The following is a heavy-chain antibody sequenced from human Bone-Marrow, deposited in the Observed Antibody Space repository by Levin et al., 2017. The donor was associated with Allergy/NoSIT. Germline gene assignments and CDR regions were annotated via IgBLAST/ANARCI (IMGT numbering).Heavy chain of an antibody. J-gene: IGHJ4*02. CDR3: AKVPGRSNWGGHFDY. D-gene: IGHD7-27*01. CDR2: VSGDGVSK. Sequence: PGGSLRLSCAASGFTFSNYAMSWVRQAPGKGLEWVSGVSGDGVSKYYAGSVKGRFTISRDNSKNTLDLQMSSLRGEDTAIYYCAKVPGRSNWGGHFDYWGQGILVTVSS. CDR1: GFTFSNYA. V-gene: IGHV3-23*01.